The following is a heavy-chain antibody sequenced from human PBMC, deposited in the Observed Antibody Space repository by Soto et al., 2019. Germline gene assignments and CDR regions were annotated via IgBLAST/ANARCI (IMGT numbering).Heavy chain of an antibody. CDR3: AIIVTQKKPRGDRWGGSAFDI. CDR1: GFTFSSYS. Sequence: EVQLVESGGGLVQPGGSLRLSCAASGFTFSSYSMNWVRQAPGKGLEWVSYISSSSSTIYYADSVKGRFTISRDNAKNSLYLEMNRLREEDTAVYYCAIIVTQKKPRGDRWGGSAFDIWGQGTMVTVSS. D-gene: IGHD3-10*01. CDR2: ISSSSSTI. J-gene: IGHJ3*02. V-gene: IGHV3-48*02.